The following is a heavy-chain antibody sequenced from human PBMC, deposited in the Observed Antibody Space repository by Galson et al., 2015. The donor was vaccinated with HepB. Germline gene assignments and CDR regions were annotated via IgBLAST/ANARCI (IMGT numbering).Heavy chain of an antibody. CDR2: LHFDGHNK. CDR1: GFIFSSYG. D-gene: IGHD5-12*01. J-gene: IGHJ5*02. V-gene: IGHV3-33*01. Sequence: SLRLSCAASGFIFSSYGMHWVRQAPGRGLEWVAVLHFDGHNKDYADSVKGRFTISRDNSKNTVFLQMNSLRVEDTAVYYCARDAIKDLIPVGGYNWLDPWGQGTLVTVSS. CDR3: ARDAIKDLIPVGGYNWLDP.